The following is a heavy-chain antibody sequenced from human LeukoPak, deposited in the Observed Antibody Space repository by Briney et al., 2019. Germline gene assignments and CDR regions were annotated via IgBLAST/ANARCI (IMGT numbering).Heavy chain of an antibody. D-gene: IGHD3-10*01. V-gene: IGHV1-2*02. CDR3: AREEGEWFGELFLPFKY. J-gene: IGHJ4*02. Sequence: GASVKVSCKASGYAFTSYGISWVRQAPEQGLEWMGWINPNSGGTKYAQKFQGRVTMTRDTSINTAYMELSRLRSDDTAVYYCAREEGEWFGELFLPFKYWGQGTLVTVSS. CDR1: GYAFTSYG. CDR2: INPNSGGT.